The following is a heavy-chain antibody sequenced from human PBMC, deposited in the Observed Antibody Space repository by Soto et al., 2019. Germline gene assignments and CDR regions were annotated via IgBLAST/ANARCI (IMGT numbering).Heavy chain of an antibody. V-gene: IGHV3-23*01. CDR1: GFTFSSYA. D-gene: IGHD1-26*01. Sequence: EVQLLESGGGLVQPGGSLRLSCAASGFTFSSYAMSWVRQAPGKGLEWVSAISGSGGSTYSADSVKGRFTISRDNSKHTLHLQMNSLRAEDTAVYYCAKDISGSYYDFDYWGQGPLVTVSS. J-gene: IGHJ4*02. CDR2: ISGSGGST. CDR3: AKDISGSYYDFDY.